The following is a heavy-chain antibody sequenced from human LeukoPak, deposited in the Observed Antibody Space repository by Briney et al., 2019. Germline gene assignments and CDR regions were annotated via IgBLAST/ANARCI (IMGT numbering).Heavy chain of an antibody. CDR1: GGSISSGGYS. D-gene: IGHD1-26*01. CDR3: ARAGSATAFGNWFDP. J-gene: IGHJ5*02. V-gene: IGHV4-30-2*01. CDR2: IYYSGST. Sequence: SETLSLTCAVSGGSISSGGYSWSWIRQPPGKGLEWIGYIYYSGSTYYNPSLKSRVTISVDRSKNQFSLKLSSVTAADTAVYYCARAGSATAFGNWFDPWGQGTLVTVSS.